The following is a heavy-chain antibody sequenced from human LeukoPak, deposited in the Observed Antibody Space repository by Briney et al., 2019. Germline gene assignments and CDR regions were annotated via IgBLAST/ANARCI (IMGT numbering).Heavy chain of an antibody. CDR2: IKQDGSEK. V-gene: IGHV3-7*03. J-gene: IGHJ6*02. CDR1: GSTFSSYS. CDR3: ARGDFCSGGSCYYYYYGMDV. Sequence: GGSLRLSCAASGSTFSSYSMSWVRQAPGKGLEWVANIKQDGSEKYYVDSVKGRFTISRDNAKNSLYLQMNSLRAEDTAVYYCARGDFCSGGSCYYYYYGMDVWGQGTTVTVSS. D-gene: IGHD2-15*01.